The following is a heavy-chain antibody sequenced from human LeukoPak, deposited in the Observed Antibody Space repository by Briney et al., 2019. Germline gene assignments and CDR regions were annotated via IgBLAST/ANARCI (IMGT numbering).Heavy chain of an antibody. D-gene: IGHD6-19*01. CDR3: ARDLGTSGWYTFDF. CDR2: TYYRSKWYD. V-gene: IGHV6-1*01. CDR1: GDSHSRKNGA. J-gene: IGHJ5*01. Sequence: SHTLSLTCAISGDSHSRKNGAWNWIRQSPSRGHERLGRTYYRSKWYDEYADSVKGRVTISPDTSKNRFSLPAYSVHPRDTAVYYCARDLGTSGWYTFDFWGQGSLVTVSS.